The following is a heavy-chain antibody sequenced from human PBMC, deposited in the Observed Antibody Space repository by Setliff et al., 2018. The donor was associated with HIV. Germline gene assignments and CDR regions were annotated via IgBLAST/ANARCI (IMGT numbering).Heavy chain of an antibody. CDR2: IYSSGST. D-gene: IGHD3-22*01. CDR3: ASRVYYYDSSGYLREEGFDP. Sequence: SETLSLTCAVSGYSIGSSYYWSWIRQPPGKGLEWIGYIYSSGSTNYSPSLKSRVTISVDTSKNPFSLKLSSVTAADAAVYYCASRVYYYDSSGYLREEGFDPWGQGTLVTVSS. J-gene: IGHJ5*02. V-gene: IGHV4-4*09. CDR1: GYSIGSSYY.